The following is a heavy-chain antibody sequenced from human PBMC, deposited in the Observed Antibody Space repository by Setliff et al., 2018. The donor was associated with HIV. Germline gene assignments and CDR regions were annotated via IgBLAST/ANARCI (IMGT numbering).Heavy chain of an antibody. CDR1: GFTFRRYW. CDR3: TRFSRGDTANY. V-gene: IGHV3-48*01. Sequence: PGGSLRLSCAASGFTFRRYWMNWVRQAPGKGLEWVSYISPSSSTLYYADSVKGRFTISRDNAKNSLYLQMNSLRAEDTAVYYCTRFSRGDTANYWGQGTLVTVSS. CDR2: ISPSSSTL. D-gene: IGHD5-18*01. J-gene: IGHJ4*02.